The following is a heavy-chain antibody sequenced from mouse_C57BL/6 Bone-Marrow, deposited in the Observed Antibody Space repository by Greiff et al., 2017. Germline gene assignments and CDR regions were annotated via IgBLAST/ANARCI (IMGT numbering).Heavy chain of an antibody. Sequence: DVQLQESGGDLVKPGGSLKLSCAASGFTFSSYGMSWVRQTPDKRLEWVATISSGGSYTYYPDSVKGRFTLSRDNATNTLYLQMSSLKSEDTAMYYCARHSRWLLHLDIDVWGTGTTVTVSS. V-gene: IGHV5-6*01. J-gene: IGHJ1*03. CDR3: ARHSRWLLHLDIDV. CDR2: ISSGGSYT. CDR1: GFTFSSYG. D-gene: IGHD2-3*01.